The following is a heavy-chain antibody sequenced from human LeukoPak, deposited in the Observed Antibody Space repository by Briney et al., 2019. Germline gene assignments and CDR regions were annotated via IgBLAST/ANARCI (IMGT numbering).Heavy chain of an antibody. Sequence: ASVKVSCKASGGTFSSYAISWVRQAPGQGLEWMGGIIPIFGTANYAQKFQGRVTITADKSTSTAYMELSSLRSEDTAVYYCAREIGIGYSYGTYYDSSGYYYWGQGTLVTVSS. V-gene: IGHV1-69*06. CDR1: GGTFSSYA. CDR3: AREIGIGYSYGTYYDSSGYYY. J-gene: IGHJ4*02. CDR2: IIPIFGTA. D-gene: IGHD3-22*01.